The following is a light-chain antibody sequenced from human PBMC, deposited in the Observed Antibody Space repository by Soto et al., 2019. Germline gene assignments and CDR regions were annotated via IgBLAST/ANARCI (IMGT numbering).Light chain of an antibody. CDR3: QQSYKFLT. CDR1: QSVSRY. J-gene: IGKJ4*01. Sequence: ELVLTQSPGTLSLSPGERATLSCRASQSVSRYLAWYQQKPGQAPRLLIYDASHRATGIPARFSGSGSGTDFSLTISSLEPEDFAVYYCQQSYKFLTFGGGTNVEI. V-gene: IGKV3-11*01. CDR2: DAS.